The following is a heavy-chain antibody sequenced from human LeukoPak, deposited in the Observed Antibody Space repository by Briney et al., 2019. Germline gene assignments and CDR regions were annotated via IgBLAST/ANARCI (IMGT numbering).Heavy chain of an antibody. D-gene: IGHD5-18*01. CDR1: GGTFSSYT. CDR3: ARDHHGTAMVYYNWFDP. CDR2: IIPILGIA. J-gene: IGHJ5*02. V-gene: IGHV1-69*04. Sequence: SVKVSCKASGGTFSSYTISWVRQAPGQGLEWMGRIIPILGIANYAQKFQGRVTITAGKSTSTAYMELSSLRSEDTAVYYCARDHHGTAMVYYNWFDPWGQGTLVTVSS.